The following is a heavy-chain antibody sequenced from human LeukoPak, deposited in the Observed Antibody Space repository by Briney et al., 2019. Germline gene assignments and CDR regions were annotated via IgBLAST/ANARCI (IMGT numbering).Heavy chain of an antibody. J-gene: IGHJ4*02. V-gene: IGHV4-39*07. CDR1: GGSVSTSDYY. CDR3: ARVFDS. Sequence: SETLSLTCTVSGGSVSTSDYYWGWIRQSPVKGLEWIGHVFYTGKTNYNPSLRGRDTISIDPSKNQFSLKMTYVTAADSAVYYCARVFDSGGQGTLVTVSS. CDR2: VFYTGKT.